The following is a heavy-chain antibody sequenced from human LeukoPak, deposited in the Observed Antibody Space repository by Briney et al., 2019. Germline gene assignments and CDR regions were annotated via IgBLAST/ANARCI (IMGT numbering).Heavy chain of an antibody. CDR3: ARGVRQYYYGSGSYYPPFYYYYYMDV. CDR2: INHSGST. CDR1: GGSFSGYY. J-gene: IGHJ6*03. Sequence: SETLSLTCAVYGGSFSGYYWSWIRQPPGKGLEWIGEINHSGSTNYNPSLKSRVTISVDTSKNQFSLKLSSVTAADTAVYYCARGVRQYYYGSGSYYPPFYYYYYMDVWGKGATVTVSS. V-gene: IGHV4-34*01. D-gene: IGHD3-10*01.